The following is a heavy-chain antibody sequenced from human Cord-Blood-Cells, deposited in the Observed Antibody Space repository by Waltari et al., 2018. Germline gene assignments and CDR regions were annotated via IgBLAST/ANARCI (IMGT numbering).Heavy chain of an antibody. J-gene: IGHJ5*02. CDR3: ARWGSYTTDIVVVPAATNWFDP. CDR2: IYYSGST. CDR1: GGSVSSGSYY. D-gene: IGHD2-2*01. Sequence: QVQLQESGPGLVKPSETLSLTCTVSGGSVSSGSYYWSWIRQPPGKGLEWIGYIYYSGSTNHTPSLKSQVTISGDTSKNQFSLKLSSVTAADTAVYYCARWGSYTTDIVVVPAATNWFDPWGQGTLVTVSS. V-gene: IGHV4-61*01.